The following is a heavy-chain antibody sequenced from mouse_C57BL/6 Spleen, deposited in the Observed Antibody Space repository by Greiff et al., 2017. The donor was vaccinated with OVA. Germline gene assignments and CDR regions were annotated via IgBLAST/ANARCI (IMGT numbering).Heavy chain of an antibody. J-gene: IGHJ4*01. CDR3: ARWWDYDNNYYAMYY. D-gene: IGHD2-1*01. CDR1: GYTFTSYW. V-gene: IGHV1-69*01. CDR2: IDPSDSYT. Sequence: QVQLQQPGAELVMPGASVKLSCKASGYTFTSYWMHWVKQRPGQGLEWIGEIDPSDSYTNYNQKFKGKSTLTVDKSSSTAYMQLSSLTSEDSAVYYCARWWDYDNNYYAMYYWGQGTSVTVSS.